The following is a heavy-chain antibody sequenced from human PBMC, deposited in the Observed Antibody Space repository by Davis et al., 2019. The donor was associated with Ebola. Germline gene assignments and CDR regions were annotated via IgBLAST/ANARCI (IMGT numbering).Heavy chain of an antibody. D-gene: IGHD3-10*01. V-gene: IGHV3-21*04. CDR1: GFIFSSYS. Sequence: GESLKISCAASGFIFSSYSMNWVRQAPGKGLEWVSSISSSSSYIYYADSVKGRFTISRDNAKNSLYLKMNSLRAEDTAVYYCANFGALGMDVWGQGTTVTVSS. CDR3: ANFGALGMDV. CDR2: ISSSSSYI. J-gene: IGHJ6*02.